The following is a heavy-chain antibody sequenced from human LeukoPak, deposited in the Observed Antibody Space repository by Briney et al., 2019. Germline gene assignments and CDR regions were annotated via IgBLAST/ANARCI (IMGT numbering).Heavy chain of an antibody. V-gene: IGHV4-34*01. Sequence: PSETLSLTCAVYGGSFSGYYWSWIRQPPGKGLEWIGEINHSGSTNYNPSLKSRVTISVDTSKNQSSLKLSSVTAADTAVYYCARGYSSSSRAPLRYWGQGTLVTVSS. CDR3: ARGYSSSSRAPLRY. CDR2: INHSGST. CDR1: GGSFSGYY. D-gene: IGHD6-6*01. J-gene: IGHJ4*02.